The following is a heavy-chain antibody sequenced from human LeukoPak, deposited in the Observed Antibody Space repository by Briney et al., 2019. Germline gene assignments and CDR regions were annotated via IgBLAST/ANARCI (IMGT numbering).Heavy chain of an antibody. J-gene: IGHJ5*02. CDR3: ARQSESMMLEGRWFDP. CDR2: INHSGST. V-gene: IGHV4-34*01. Sequence: SETLSLTCAVYGGSFSGYYWSWIRQPPGKGLEWIGEINHSGSTNYNPSLKSRVTISVDTSKNQFSLKLNSVTAADTAVYYCARQSESMMLEGRWFDPWGQGTLVTVSS. D-gene: IGHD4/OR15-4a*01. CDR1: GGSFSGYY.